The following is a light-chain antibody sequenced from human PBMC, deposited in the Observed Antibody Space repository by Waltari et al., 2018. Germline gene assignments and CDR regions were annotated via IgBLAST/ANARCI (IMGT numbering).Light chain of an antibody. J-gene: IGKJ3*01. CDR1: QSINTY. Sequence: IQMSQSPSSLSASVGDTVTITCRASQSINTYLNWYQQKPGRAPKLLISQTNSLASGGPVRFSGSGAGTDFTLTISGLQPDDFATYYCQQGDNYPFTFGPGTKVDIK. V-gene: IGKV1D-13*01. CDR3: QQGDNYPFT. CDR2: QTN.